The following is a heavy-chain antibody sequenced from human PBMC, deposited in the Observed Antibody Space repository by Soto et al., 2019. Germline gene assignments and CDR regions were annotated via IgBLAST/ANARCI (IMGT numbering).Heavy chain of an antibody. J-gene: IGHJ4*02. CDR2: VYFTWST. D-gene: IGHD4-4*01. V-gene: IGHV4-39*01. CDR1: GDSISSSSYY. Sequence: SETLSLTCTVSGDSISSSSYYWGWVRQPPGMCLVWFGIVYFTWSTYYIPSFRIRVTISKYTSKNQFSLNLSSVTAGYTAIYYCARRSNLGVYFDYWGQGSLVTVSS. CDR3: ARRSNLGVYFDY.